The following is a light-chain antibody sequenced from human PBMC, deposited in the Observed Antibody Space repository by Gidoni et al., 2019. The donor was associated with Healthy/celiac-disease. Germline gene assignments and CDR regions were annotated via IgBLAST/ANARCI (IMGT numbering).Light chain of an antibody. V-gene: IGKV3-11*01. J-gene: IGKJ5*01. CDR1: QSVSSY. CDR3: QQRSNWPPIT. Sequence: EIVLTQSPATLSLSPGERATLACRASQSVSSYLAWYQPKPCQAPRLLIYDSSNRATGIPARFSGSVSVTDFTLTISSLEPEDFAVYYCQQRSNWPPITFGQGTRLEIK. CDR2: DSS.